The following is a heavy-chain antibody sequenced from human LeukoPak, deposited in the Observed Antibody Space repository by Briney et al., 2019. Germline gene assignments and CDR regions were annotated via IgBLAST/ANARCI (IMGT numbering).Heavy chain of an antibody. J-gene: IGHJ4*02. Sequence: GGALRLSCAAPGFTYSHYGVHRGRQAPGKGVGGGAVIWSDATEKYYGDAVKGRFTISRDNSRNTLYLQMNSLRAEDTAVYYCAKDAQRGFDYSNSLEYWGQGTLVTVSS. CDR1: GFTYSHYG. D-gene: IGHD4-11*01. V-gene: IGHV3-33*06. CDR2: IWSDATEK. CDR3: AKDAQRGFDYSNSLEY.